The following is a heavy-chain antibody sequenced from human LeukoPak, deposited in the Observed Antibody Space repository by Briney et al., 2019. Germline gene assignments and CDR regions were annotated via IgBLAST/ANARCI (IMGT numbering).Heavy chain of an antibody. D-gene: IGHD6-19*01. CDR1: GFTFNTYA. CDR3: AKCRVETYSSGWCNWLDP. V-gene: IGHV3-23*01. J-gene: IGHJ5*02. CDR2: IKSDGKT. Sequence: GGSLRLSCAASGFTFNTYAMSWVRQAPGMGLEWVSAIKSDGKTHYADSVKGRFTISRDNSKNTLSLQMNSLRAEDTALYYCAKCRVETYSSGWCNWLDPWSQGTQVTVSS.